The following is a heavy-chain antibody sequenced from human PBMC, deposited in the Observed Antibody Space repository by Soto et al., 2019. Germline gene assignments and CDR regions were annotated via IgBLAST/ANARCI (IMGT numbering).Heavy chain of an antibody. CDR1: EFTLSSYG. Sequence: QVQLVESGGGVVQPGRSLRLSCIASEFTLSSYGMHWVRQAPGKGLEWVAVISYDASNKYYADSVKGRFTISRDNSKNTLYLQMSSLTAEDSAVYYCAKDKEQQLIRGWFDPWGQGTLVTVSS. J-gene: IGHJ5*02. D-gene: IGHD6-13*01. V-gene: IGHV3-30*18. CDR2: ISYDASNK. CDR3: AKDKEQQLIRGWFDP.